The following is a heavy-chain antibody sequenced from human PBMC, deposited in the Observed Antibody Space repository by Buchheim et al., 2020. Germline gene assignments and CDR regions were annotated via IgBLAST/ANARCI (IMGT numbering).Heavy chain of an antibody. CDR1: GFTFSSYG. V-gene: IGHV3-30*18. D-gene: IGHD3-3*01. J-gene: IGHJ4*02. Sequence: QVQLVESGGGVVQPGRSLRLSCAASGFTFSSYGMHWVRQAPGKGLEWVAVISYDGSNKYYADSVKGRFTISRANSKNTLYLQMNSLRAEDTAVYYCAKDLYDFWSGYCGFDYWGQGTL. CDR2: ISYDGSNK. CDR3: AKDLYDFWSGYCGFDY.